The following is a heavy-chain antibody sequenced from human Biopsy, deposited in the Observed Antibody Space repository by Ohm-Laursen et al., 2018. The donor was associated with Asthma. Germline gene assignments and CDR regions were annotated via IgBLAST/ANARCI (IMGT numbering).Heavy chain of an antibody. D-gene: IGHD4-11*01. Sequence: GAPVKVSCKASGGTFSNYVFSWVRQAPGQGLEWMGGIIPMFGTTKYTQKFQARVSITADEATSTVYMELSSLRSEDTAVYYCARVLTTEEGDTWFDPWGQGTLVTVSS. CDR3: ARVLTTEEGDTWFDP. CDR2: IIPMFGTT. J-gene: IGHJ5*02. CDR1: GGTFSNYV. V-gene: IGHV1-69*13.